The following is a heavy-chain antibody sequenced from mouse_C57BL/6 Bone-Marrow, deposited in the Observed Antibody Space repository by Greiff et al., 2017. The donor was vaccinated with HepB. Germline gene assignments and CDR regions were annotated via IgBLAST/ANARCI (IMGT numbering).Heavy chain of an antibody. J-gene: IGHJ3*01. CDR3: TRKVAGYEYDEFAY. V-gene: IGHV1-5*01. Sequence: VQLQQSGTVLARPGASVKMSCKTSGYTFTSYWMHWVKQRPGQGLEWIGAIYPGNSDTSYNQKFKGKAKLTAVTSASTAYMELSSLTNEDSAVYYCTRKVAGYEYDEFAYWGQGTLVTVSA. D-gene: IGHD2-4*01. CDR2: IYPGNSDT. CDR1: GYTFTSYW.